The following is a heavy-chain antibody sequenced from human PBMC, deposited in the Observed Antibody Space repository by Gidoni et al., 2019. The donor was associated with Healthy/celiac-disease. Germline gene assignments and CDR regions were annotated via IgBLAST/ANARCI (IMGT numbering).Heavy chain of an antibody. CDR2: INQNSGGT. CDR1: GYTFTGYY. Sequence: QVQLVQSGAEVKKTGASVKASCKAHGYTFTGYYMHWVRQATGQGLEWMGWINQNSGGTSYAQKFQGRVTMTRDTSISTAYMELSRLRSDDTAVYYCARLGLAATDAFDIWGQGTMVTVSS. J-gene: IGHJ3*02. CDR3: ARLGLAATDAFDI. V-gene: IGHV1-2*02. D-gene: IGHD2-15*01.